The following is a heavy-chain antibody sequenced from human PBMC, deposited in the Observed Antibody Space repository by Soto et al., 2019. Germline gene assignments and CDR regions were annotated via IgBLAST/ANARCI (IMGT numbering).Heavy chain of an antibody. V-gene: IGHV4-4*07. CDR1: GGSISSYY. J-gene: IGHJ5*02. CDR3: ASSPRIAAAGKSPWFDP. Sequence: SETLSLTCTVSGGSISSYYWSWIRQPAGKGLEWIGRIYTSGSTNYNPSLKSRVTMSVDTSKNQFSLKLSSVTAADTAVYYCASSPRIAAAGKSPWFDPWGQGTLVTVSS. CDR2: IYTSGST. D-gene: IGHD6-13*01.